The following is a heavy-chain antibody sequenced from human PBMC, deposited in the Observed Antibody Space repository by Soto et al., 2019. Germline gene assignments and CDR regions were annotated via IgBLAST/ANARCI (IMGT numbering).Heavy chain of an antibody. CDR2: IYYSGST. V-gene: IGHV4-59*01. D-gene: IGHD6-6*01. CDR3: ARDRDIAALPGPYYYYYVMAV. J-gene: IGHJ6*02. Sequence: SLSLTCTVSGGSISSYYWSWIRQPPGKGLEWIGYIYYSGSTNYNPSLKSRVTISVDTSKNQFSLKLSSVTAADTAVYYCARDRDIAALPGPYYYYYVMAVSGQGTTVTVSS. CDR1: GGSISSYY.